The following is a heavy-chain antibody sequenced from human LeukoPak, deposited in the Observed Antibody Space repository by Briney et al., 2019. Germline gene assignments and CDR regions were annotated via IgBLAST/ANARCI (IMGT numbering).Heavy chain of an antibody. Sequence: PSEALSLTCTVSGGSISSSSYYWGWIRQPPGKGLEWIGSIYYSGSTNYNPSLKSRVTISVDTSKNQFSLKLSSVTAADTAVYYCATPTVTTRTRDQFDYWGQGTLVTVSS. CDR2: IYYSGST. CDR3: ATPTVTTRTRDQFDY. D-gene: IGHD4-11*01. CDR1: GGSISSSSYY. V-gene: IGHV4-39*01. J-gene: IGHJ4*02.